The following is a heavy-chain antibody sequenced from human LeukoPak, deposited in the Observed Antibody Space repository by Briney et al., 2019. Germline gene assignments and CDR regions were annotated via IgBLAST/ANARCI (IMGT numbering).Heavy chain of an antibody. Sequence: GGSLRLSCAASGFTFTTYWINWVSQAPGKGLEWVAVINQDGSEKYYVDSVKGRFTISRDNAKNSLYLQINSLRAEDTAVYYCARDFRNAGDYWGQGTLVTVSS. CDR2: INQDGSEK. D-gene: IGHD1-14*01. J-gene: IGHJ4*02. V-gene: IGHV3-7*01. CDR1: GFTFTTYW. CDR3: ARDFRNAGDY.